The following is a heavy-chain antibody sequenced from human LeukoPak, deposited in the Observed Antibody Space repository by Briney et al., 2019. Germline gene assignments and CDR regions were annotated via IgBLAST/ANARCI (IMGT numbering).Heavy chain of an antibody. CDR3: LRDAQRPRLTPDY. Sequence: ASVKVSCKASGYTFNTYGISWVRQAPGQGLEWMGWISTYNGDTNYVQSLQGRVTLTTDTSTNTAYMELMSLRSDDTAVYYCLRDAQRPRLTPDYWGQGTLVTASS. CDR2: ISTYNGDT. D-gene: IGHD6-25*01. CDR1: GYTFNTYG. J-gene: IGHJ4*02. V-gene: IGHV1-18*01.